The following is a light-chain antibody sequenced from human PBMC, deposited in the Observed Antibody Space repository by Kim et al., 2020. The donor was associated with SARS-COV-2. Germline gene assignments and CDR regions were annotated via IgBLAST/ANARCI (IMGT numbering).Light chain of an antibody. V-gene: IGLV2-14*03. CDR3: SSYTTSNTLV. Sequence: GPSITIYTTGTSSAVVNYNYVSWYQQHPAKAPKLMIYDVSNRPSGVSNRFSGSKSGKTASLTISGLQAEDEADYSCSSYTTSNTLVFGGGTQLTVL. CDR1: SSAVVNYNY. J-gene: IGLJ2*01. CDR2: DVS.